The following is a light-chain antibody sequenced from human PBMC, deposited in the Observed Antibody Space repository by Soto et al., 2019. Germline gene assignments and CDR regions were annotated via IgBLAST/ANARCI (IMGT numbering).Light chain of an antibody. CDR1: QNIRSY. CDR2: DAS. Sequence: EIVLTQSPATLSLSPGERATLSCRAGQNIRSYLAWYQQKSGQAPRLLIHDASNRAPGTPARFSGSGSGTDFTLTISRLEPEDFAVYYCQQYGTSPRTFGQGTKVDIK. V-gene: IGKV3-11*01. J-gene: IGKJ1*01. CDR3: QQYGTSPRT.